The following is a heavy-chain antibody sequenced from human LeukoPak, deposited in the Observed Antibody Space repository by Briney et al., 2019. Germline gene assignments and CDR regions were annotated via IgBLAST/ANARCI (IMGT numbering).Heavy chain of an antibody. D-gene: IGHD5-18*01. J-gene: IGHJ5*02. CDR1: GYTFTSYA. Sequence: ASVKVSCKASGYTFTSYAMNWVRQAPGQGLEWMGWINTKTGNPTYAQGFTGRFVFSLDTSVSTSYLQISSLKAEDTAVYYCARDGVDTLFDPWGQGILVTVSS. CDR2: INTKTGNP. CDR3: ARDGVDTLFDP. V-gene: IGHV7-4-1*02.